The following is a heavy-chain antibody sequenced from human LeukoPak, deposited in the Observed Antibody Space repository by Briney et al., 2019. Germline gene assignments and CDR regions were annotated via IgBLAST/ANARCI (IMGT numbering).Heavy chain of an antibody. J-gene: IGHJ6*03. CDR1: DDSISSYC. V-gene: IGHV4-59*01. CDR2: IYYSGST. D-gene: IGHD3-9*01. Sequence: SETLSLTCTVSDDSISSYCWSWIRQPPGKGLEWIGYIYYSGSTNYNPSLKSRVTISVDTSKNQFSLKLSSVTAADTAVYYCARGVRYFDWLLGGDYYYYYMDVWGKGTTVTVSS. CDR3: ARGVRYFDWLLGGDYYYYYMDV.